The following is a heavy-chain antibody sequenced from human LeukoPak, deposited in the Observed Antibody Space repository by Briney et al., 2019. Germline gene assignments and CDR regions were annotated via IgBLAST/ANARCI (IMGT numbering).Heavy chain of an antibody. CDR2: IYYSGST. CDR1: GGSISSYY. V-gene: IGHV4-59*01. D-gene: IGHD3-3*01. Sequence: SETLSLTXTVSGGSISSYYWSWIRQPPGKGLEWIGYIYYSGSTNYNPSLKSRVTISVDTSKNQFSLKLSSVTAADTAVYYCARSDAPRPYDFSHAFDIWGQGTMVTVSS. J-gene: IGHJ3*02. CDR3: ARSDAPRPYDFSHAFDI.